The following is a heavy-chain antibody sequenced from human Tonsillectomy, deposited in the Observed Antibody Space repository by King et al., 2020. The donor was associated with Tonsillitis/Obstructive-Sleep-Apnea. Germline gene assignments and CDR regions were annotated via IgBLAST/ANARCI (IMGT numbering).Heavy chain of an antibody. CDR3: TRDLPYCTTISCHNMGLDY. CDR1: GFTFSSYA. V-gene: IGHV3-30*04. D-gene: IGHD2-2*01. J-gene: IGHJ4*02. CDR2: ISYDGSNK. Sequence: VQLVESGGGVVQPGRSLKLSCAASGFTFSSYAMHWVRQAPGKGLEWVAVISYDGSNKYYADSVKGRFTITRDNSQNTLYLQMNSLRPEDTTVYYCTRDLPYCTTISCHNMGLDYWGQGTLVSVSS.